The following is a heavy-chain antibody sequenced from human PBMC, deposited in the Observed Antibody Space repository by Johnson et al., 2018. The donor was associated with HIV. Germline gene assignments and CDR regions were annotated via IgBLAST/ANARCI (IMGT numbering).Heavy chain of an antibody. CDR2: ISWNSGSI. CDR1: GFTFDDYA. V-gene: IGHV3-9*01. J-gene: IGHJ3*02. CDR3: ASDNMHAFDI. Sequence: VQLLESGGGLVQPGRSLRLSCAASGFTFDDYAMHWVRQAPGKGLEWVSGISWNSGSIGYADSVKGRFTISRDNAKNSLYLQMNSLRAEDTALYYCASDNMHAFDIWGQGTMVTVSS. D-gene: IGHD2-2*01.